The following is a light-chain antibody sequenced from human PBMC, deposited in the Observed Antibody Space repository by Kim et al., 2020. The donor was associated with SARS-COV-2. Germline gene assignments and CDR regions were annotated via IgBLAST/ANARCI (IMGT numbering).Light chain of an antibody. J-gene: IGLJ3*02. Sequence: SYELTQPPSVSVSPGQTASITCSGDKLGDKYACWYQQKPGQSPVLVIYQDSKRPSGIPERFSGSNSGNTATLTISGTQAMDEADYYCQAWDSSTGVFGGGTHLSV. V-gene: IGLV3-1*01. CDR3: QAWDSSTGV. CDR2: QDS. CDR1: KLGDKY.